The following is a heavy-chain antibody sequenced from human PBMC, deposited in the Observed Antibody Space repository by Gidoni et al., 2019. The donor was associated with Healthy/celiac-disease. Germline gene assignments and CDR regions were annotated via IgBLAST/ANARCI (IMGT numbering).Heavy chain of an antibody. Sequence: EVQLVESGGGLFKPGWSLRLSCAASGFTFWSYSLHWLRQAPGKGLEWVSSISSSSSYIYYADSVKGRFTISRDNAKNSLYLQMNSLRAEDTAVYYCARDVSGDYDFWSGYSSYYYYYGMDVWGQGTTVTVSS. V-gene: IGHV3-21*01. CDR2: ISSSSSYI. D-gene: IGHD3-3*01. CDR1: GFTFWSYS. CDR3: ARDVSGDYDFWSGYSSYYYYYGMDV. J-gene: IGHJ6*02.